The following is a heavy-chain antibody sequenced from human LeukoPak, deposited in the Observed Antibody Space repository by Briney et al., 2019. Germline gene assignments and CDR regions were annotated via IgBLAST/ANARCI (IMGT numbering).Heavy chain of an antibody. CDR3: ARAGYSGYDSRSRDCYYYMDV. J-gene: IGHJ6*03. D-gene: IGHD5-12*01. CDR2: IYPGDSGT. Sequence: GESLKISCQGSGYSFSNYWIGWVRQMSGKGLEWMGMIYPGDSGTKYSPSFQGQVTISADKSITTAYLQWSSLKASDTAIYYCARAGYSGYDSRSRDCYYYMDVWGEGTTVIVSS. CDR1: GYSFSNYW. V-gene: IGHV5-51*01.